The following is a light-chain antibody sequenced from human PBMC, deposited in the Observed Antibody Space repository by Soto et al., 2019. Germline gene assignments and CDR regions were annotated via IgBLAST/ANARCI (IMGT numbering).Light chain of an antibody. CDR3: SSHTSSSTQ. J-gene: IGLJ1*01. V-gene: IGLV2-14*01. CDR2: EVS. CDR1: SSDVGGYNY. Sequence: QSALTQPASVSGSPGQSITISCTGTSSDVGGYNYVSWYQQHPGKAPKLMIYEVSNRPSGVSNRFSGSKSGNTASLTISGLQAEDEADYYCSSHTSSSTQFGTGTKVTVL.